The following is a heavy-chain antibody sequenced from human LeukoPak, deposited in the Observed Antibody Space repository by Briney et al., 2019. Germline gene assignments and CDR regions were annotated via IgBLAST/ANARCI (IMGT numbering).Heavy chain of an antibody. CDR1: GYSISSGYY. CDR2: INHSGST. D-gene: IGHD6-13*01. Sequence: SETLSLTCTVSGYSISSGYYWSWIRQPPGKGLEWIGEINHSGSTNYNPSLKSRVTISVDTSKNQFSLKLSSVTAADTAVYYCARRAAAGIRAFLSYWGQGTLVTVSS. V-gene: IGHV4-38-2*02. CDR3: ARRAAAGIRAFLSY. J-gene: IGHJ4*02.